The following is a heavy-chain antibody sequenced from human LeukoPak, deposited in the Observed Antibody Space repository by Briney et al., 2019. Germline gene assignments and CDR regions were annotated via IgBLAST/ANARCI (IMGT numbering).Heavy chain of an antibody. J-gene: IGHJ6*02. CDR1: GFTFSSYW. D-gene: IGHD6-6*01. V-gene: IGHV3-74*01. CDR3: ARGVHYGMDV. CDR2: INNDGSTT. Sequence: GGSLRLSCAASGFTFSSYWMHWVRQAPGKGLVWVSRINNDGSTTAYADSVKGRFSISRDNANNTLYLQMNGLRAEHTAVYYCARGVHYGMDVWGQGTTVSVS.